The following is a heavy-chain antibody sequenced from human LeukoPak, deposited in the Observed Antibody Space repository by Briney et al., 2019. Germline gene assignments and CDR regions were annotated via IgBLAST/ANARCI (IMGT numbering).Heavy chain of an antibody. CDR1: GFTFSNYG. Sequence: GGSLRLSCAASGFTFSNYGMHWVRQASGKGLEWVGRIRSKANSYATAYAASVKGRFTISRDDSKNTAYLQMNSLKTEDTAVYYCTRHSDIVATPFDYWGQGTLVTVSS. CDR2: IRSKANSYAT. D-gene: IGHD5-12*01. J-gene: IGHJ4*02. CDR3: TRHSDIVATPFDY. V-gene: IGHV3-73*01.